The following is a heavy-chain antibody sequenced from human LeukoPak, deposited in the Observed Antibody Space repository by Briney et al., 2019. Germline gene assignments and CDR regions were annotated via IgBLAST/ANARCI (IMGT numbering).Heavy chain of an antibody. CDR1: GYTFTSYD. J-gene: IGHJ4*02. D-gene: IGHD6-19*01. V-gene: IGHV1-8*01. CDR3: AKGTSGWYSNFDY. Sequence: ASVKVSCKVSGYTFTSYDINWVRQATGQGLEWMGWMNPNSGNTGYAQKFQGRVTMTRNTSISTAYMELSSLRSEDTAVYYCAKGTSGWYSNFDYWGQGTLVTVSS. CDR2: MNPNSGNT.